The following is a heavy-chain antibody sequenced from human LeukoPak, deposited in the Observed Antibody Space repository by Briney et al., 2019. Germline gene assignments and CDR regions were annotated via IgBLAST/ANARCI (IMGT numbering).Heavy chain of an antibody. V-gene: IGHV3-9*01. Sequence: GRSLRLSCAASGFIFDDYAMHWVRQVPGKGLQWVSGINWNSSYIGLADFVNGRVTISRDNAKNSLYLNMNSLRAEDTALYYCAKDTTATGTGNFDYWGQGTLVTVSS. CDR2: INWNSSYI. J-gene: IGHJ4*02. CDR1: GFIFDDYA. CDR3: AKDTTATGTGNFDY. D-gene: IGHD6-13*01.